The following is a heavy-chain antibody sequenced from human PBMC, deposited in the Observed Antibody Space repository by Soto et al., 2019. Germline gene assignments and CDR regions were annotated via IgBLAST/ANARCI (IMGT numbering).Heavy chain of an antibody. CDR2: INDRGSI. CDR3: ARESHDILTGPPWVWYFDL. CDR1: GGAFSGYY. J-gene: IGHJ2*01. Sequence: QVQLQQWGAGPLRPLETLSLTCGVSGGAFSGYYWAWIRQAPGKGLEWIGEINDRGSINYNPSLTSLVIISVDTSKNHYSLNLRSVTAADPSVYYCARESHDILTGPPWVWYFDLWGRGTLFTVSS. V-gene: IGHV4-34*01. D-gene: IGHD3-9*01.